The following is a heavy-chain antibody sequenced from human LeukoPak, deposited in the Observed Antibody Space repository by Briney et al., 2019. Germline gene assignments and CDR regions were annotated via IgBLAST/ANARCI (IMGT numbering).Heavy chain of an antibody. D-gene: IGHD3-22*01. CDR2: ISGSGGST. V-gene: IGHV3-23*01. CDR1: GFTFSSYA. J-gene: IGHJ4*02. Sequence: GGSLRLSCAASGFTFSSYATSWVRQAPGKGLEWVSAISGSGGSTYYADSVKGRFTISRDNSKNTLYLQMNSLRAEDTAVYYCAKTSYDSSGYYYFDYWGQGTLVTVSS. CDR3: AKTSYDSSGYYYFDY.